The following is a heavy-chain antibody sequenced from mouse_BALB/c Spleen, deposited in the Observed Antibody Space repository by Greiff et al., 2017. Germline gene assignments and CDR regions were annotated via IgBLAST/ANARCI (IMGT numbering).Heavy chain of an antibody. CDR2: IDPANGNT. D-gene: IGHD2-10*01. CDR3: APYYGNLFAY. Sequence: EVKLMESGAELVKPGASVKLSCTASGFNIKDTYMHWVKQRPEQGLEWIGRIDPANGNTKYDPKFQGKATITADTSSNTAYLQLSSLTSEDTAVYYCAPYYGNLFAYWGQGTLVTVSA. CDR1: GFNIKDTY. V-gene: IGHV14-3*02. J-gene: IGHJ3*01.